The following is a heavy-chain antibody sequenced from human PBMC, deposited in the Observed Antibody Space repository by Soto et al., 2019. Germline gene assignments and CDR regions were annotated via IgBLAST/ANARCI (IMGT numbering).Heavy chain of an antibody. CDR3: TRTSTYCISTSCYSGTWFDP. CDR2: MNPNSGHT. J-gene: IGHJ5*02. CDR1: GYTFTSYD. D-gene: IGHD2-2*01. Sequence: QVQLVQSGAEVKKPGASVKVSCKASGYTFTSYDINWVRQATGQGLEWMGWMNPNSGHTGYAQKFQGRVTMTRNTSISTAYRELSSLRSEDTAVYYCTRTSTYCISTSCYSGTWFDPWGQGTLVTVSS. V-gene: IGHV1-8*01.